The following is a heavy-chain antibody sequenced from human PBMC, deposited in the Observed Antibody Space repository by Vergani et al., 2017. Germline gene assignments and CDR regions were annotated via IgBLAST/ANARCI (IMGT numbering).Heavy chain of an antibody. V-gene: IGHV3-21*01. CDR2: ISSSSSYI. CDR1: GFTFSTYG. Sequence: VQLVESGGGVVQPGRSLRLSCAASGFTFSTYGMHWVRQAPGKGLEWVSSISSSSSYIYYADSVKGRFTISRDNAKNSLYLQMNSLRAEDTAVYYCARDRALGSSGSWFDPWGQGTLVTVSS. D-gene: IGHD6-6*01. J-gene: IGHJ5*02. CDR3: ARDRALGSSGSWFDP.